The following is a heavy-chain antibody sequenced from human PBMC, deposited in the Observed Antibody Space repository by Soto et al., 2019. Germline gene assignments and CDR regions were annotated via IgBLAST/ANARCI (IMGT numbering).Heavy chain of an antibody. CDR1: RYIFTGNY. CDR2: INPNSGDT. Sequence: ASLKGSYNTSRYIFTGNYMHWVRQAPGQGLEWMGWINPNSGDTNYPQRFKGRVSMTSDTSINTAYLELSRLRPGDTAVFFCARSHSAYHYHAMDAWGQGTTVTVSS. CDR3: ARSHSAYHYHAMDA. V-gene: IGHV1-2*02. J-gene: IGHJ6*02.